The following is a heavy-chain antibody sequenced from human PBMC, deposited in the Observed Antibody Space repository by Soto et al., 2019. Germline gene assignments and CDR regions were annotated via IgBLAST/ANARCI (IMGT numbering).Heavy chain of an antibody. Sequence: PGGSLRLSCAASGFTFSSYGMHWVRQAPGKGLEWVAVIWYDGSNKYYADSVKGRFTISRDNSKNTLYLQMNSLRAEDTAVYYCARGAVNSNAFGIWGQGTMVTVSS. CDR1: GFTFSSYG. CDR3: ARGAVNSNAFGI. CDR2: IWYDGSNK. J-gene: IGHJ3*02. D-gene: IGHD4-17*01. V-gene: IGHV3-33*01.